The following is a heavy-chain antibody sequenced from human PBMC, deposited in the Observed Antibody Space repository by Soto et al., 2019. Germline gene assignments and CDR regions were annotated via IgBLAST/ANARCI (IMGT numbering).Heavy chain of an antibody. CDR2: IYYSETT. CDR3: ARSNTRYSSPDY. Sequence: QVQLQESGPGLVKPSETLSLTCTVSGGSSSGFQWSWIRQPPGKGLEWIGSIYYSETTNNNPSLKSRVTIAVDTSTSQVSLKLASVTAGDTAVYYCARSNTRYSSPDYWGQGSLVTVSS. V-gene: IGHV4-59*08. D-gene: IGHD6-13*01. CDR1: GGSSSGFQ. J-gene: IGHJ4*02.